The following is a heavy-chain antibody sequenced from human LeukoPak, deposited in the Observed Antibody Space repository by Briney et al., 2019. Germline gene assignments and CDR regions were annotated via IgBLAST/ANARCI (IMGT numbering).Heavy chain of an antibody. D-gene: IGHD2-2*01. CDR2: ISGRGASK. J-gene: IGHJ4*02. Sequence: PGGSLRLSCAASGLTFSSYAMSWVRQAPGKGLEWVSGISGRGASKYYADSVKGRFTISRDNSKNTLYLQMNSLRAEDTAVYYCAKGVVVAPDVTPFDYWGQGTLVTVSS. CDR3: AKGVVVAPDVTPFDY. V-gene: IGHV3-23*01. CDR1: GLTFSSYA.